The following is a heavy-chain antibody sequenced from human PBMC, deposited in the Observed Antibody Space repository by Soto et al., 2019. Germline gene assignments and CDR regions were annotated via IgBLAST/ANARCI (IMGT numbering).Heavy chain of an antibody. J-gene: IGHJ6*02. CDR2: IYYRGSN. Sequence: QTRSVTLTLAWDPLRSSNHYMSWIRQPPGKGLEWMGYIYYRGSNYYRPSLNSRFTISVDTSKKQFSPKLPPVTVADTAVYYCARGDILTVYGCMDVWGQGTTVTASS. CDR3: ARGDILTVYGCMDV. D-gene: IGHD3-9*01. V-gene: IGHV4-30-4*01. CDR1: WDPLRSSNHY.